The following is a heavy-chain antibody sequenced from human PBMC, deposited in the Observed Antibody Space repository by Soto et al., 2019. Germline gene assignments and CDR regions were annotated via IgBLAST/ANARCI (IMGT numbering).Heavy chain of an antibody. V-gene: IGHV1-18*01. CDR3: ARGGRHDSSGYYLPFSGMDV. J-gene: IGHJ6*02. D-gene: IGHD3-22*01. Sequence: QVQLVQSGAEVKKPGASVKVSCKASGYTFTSYVISWVRQAPGQGLEWMGWISAYNGNTNYAQKLQGRVTMTTDTSTSTAYMELRSLRSDDTAVYYCARGGRHDSSGYYLPFSGMDVWGQGTTVTVSS. CDR1: GYTFTSYV. CDR2: ISAYNGNT.